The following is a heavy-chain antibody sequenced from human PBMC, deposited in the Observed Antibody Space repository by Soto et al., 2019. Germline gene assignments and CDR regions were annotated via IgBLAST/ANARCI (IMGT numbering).Heavy chain of an antibody. J-gene: IGHJ6*02. V-gene: IGHV5-10-1*01. CDR2: IDPSDSYT. Sequence: PGESLKISCKGSGYSFTSYWISWVRQMPGKGLEWMGRIDPSDSYTNYSPSFQGHVTIPADKSISTAYLQWSSLKASDTAMYYCARHIVPKYYYDSSGAPGGDYYYYGMDVWGQGTTVTVSS. CDR1: GYSFTSYW. CDR3: ARHIVPKYYYDSSGAPGGDYYYYGMDV. D-gene: IGHD3-22*01.